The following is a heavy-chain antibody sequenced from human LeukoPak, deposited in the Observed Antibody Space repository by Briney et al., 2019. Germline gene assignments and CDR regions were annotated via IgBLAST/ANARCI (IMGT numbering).Heavy chain of an antibody. J-gene: IGHJ4*02. CDR2: IIPIFGTA. V-gene: IGHV1-69*13. CDR3: ARGGGSGYYYFDY. CDR1: GGTFSSYA. Sequence: GASVKVSRKASGGTFSSYAISWVRQAPGQGLEWMGGIIPIFGTANYAQKFQGRVTITADGSTSTAYMELSSLRSEDTAVYYCARGGGSGYYYFDYWGQGTLVTVSS. D-gene: IGHD3-22*01.